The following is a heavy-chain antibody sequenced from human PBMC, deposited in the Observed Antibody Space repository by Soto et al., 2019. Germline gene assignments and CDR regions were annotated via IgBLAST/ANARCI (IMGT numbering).Heavy chain of an antibody. Sequence: ASVKVSCKASGYTFTSYGISWVRQAPGQGLEWMGWISAYNGNTNYAQKLQGRVTMTTDTSTSTAYMELRSLRSDDRAVYYCARGWDASYSYDSSGYYPPGYLGQGTLVNVSS. J-gene: IGHJ4*02. CDR3: ARGWDASYSYDSSGYYPPGY. CDR2: ISAYNGNT. CDR1: GYTFTSYG. V-gene: IGHV1-18*01. D-gene: IGHD3-22*01.